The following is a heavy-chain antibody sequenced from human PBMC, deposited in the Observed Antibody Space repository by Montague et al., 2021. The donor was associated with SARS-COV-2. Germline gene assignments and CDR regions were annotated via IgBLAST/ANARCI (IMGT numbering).Heavy chain of an antibody. V-gene: IGHV4-4*09. D-gene: IGHD3-22*01. CDR1: GGSINDHY. Sequence: SETLSLTCTVSGGSINDHYRSWIRQSPGKGLEWIGYISSNGKTNYNPSLKSRVTLSADASRNEFSLKLDSVTAADTAVYFCARRGDYDSAGYHWHLDLWGRGMLVTVSS. J-gene: IGHJ2*01. CDR2: ISSNGKT. CDR3: ARRGDYDSAGYHWHLDL.